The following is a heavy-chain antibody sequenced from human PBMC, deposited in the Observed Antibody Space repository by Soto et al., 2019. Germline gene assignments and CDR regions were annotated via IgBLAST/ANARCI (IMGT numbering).Heavy chain of an antibody. Sequence: ASVKVSCKASGYTFTSYYMHWVRQAPGQGLEWMGIINPSGGSTSYAQKFQGRVTMTRDTSTSTVYMELSSLRSEDTAVYYCARDRNYYDSHDAFDIWGQETMVTVSS. V-gene: IGHV1-46*01. CDR3: ARDRNYYDSHDAFDI. CDR1: GYTFTSYY. CDR2: INPSGGST. D-gene: IGHD3-22*01. J-gene: IGHJ3*02.